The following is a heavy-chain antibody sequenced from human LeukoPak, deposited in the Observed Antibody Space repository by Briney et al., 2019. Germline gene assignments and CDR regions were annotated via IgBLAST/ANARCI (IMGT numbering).Heavy chain of an antibody. D-gene: IGHD3-10*01. CDR3: ARDRITMVRGSYYYYYGMDV. CDR1: GYTLTGYY. Sequence: ASVKVSCKASGYTLTGYYMHWVRQAPGQGLEWMGRINPNSGGTNYAQKFQGRVTMTRDTSISTAYMELSKLRSDDTAVYYCARDRITMVRGSYYYYYGMDVWGQGTTVTVSS. J-gene: IGHJ6*02. CDR2: INPNSGGT. V-gene: IGHV1-2*06.